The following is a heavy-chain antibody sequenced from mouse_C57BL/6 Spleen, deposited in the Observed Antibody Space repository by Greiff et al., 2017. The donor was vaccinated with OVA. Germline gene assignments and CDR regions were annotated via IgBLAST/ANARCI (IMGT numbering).Heavy chain of an antibody. CDR3: ARSRYYYGYWYFDV. CDR1: GFSLSTSGMG. Sequence: QVTLKVSGPGILQSSQTLSLTCSFSGFSLSTSGMGVSWIRQPSGKGLEWLAHIYWDDDKRDNPSLKSRLTISKDTSRNQVFLKITIVDTADTATYYCARSRYYYGYWYFDVWGTGTTVTVSS. CDR2: IYWDDDK. J-gene: IGHJ1*03. V-gene: IGHV8-12*01. D-gene: IGHD1-1*01.